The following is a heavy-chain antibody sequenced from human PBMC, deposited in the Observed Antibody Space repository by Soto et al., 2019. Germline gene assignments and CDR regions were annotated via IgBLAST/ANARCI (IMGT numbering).Heavy chain of an antibody. CDR3: ARENYYDSSGRFDAFDI. CDR2: INPSGGST. V-gene: IGHV1-46*01. Sequence: XSVKVSCKASVYTFASYYMHWVRQAPGQGLEWMGIINPSGGSTSYAQKFQGRVTMTRDTSTSTVYMELSSLRSEDTAVYYCARENYYDSSGRFDAFDIWGQGTMVTVSS. J-gene: IGHJ3*02. D-gene: IGHD3-22*01. CDR1: VYTFASYY.